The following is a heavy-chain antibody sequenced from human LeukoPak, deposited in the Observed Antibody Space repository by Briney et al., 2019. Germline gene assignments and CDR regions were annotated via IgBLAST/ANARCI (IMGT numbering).Heavy chain of an antibody. Sequence: GGSLRLSCAASGFGFSSNAISWVRQAPGKGLEWVSGITDSGGSTYYADSLKGRFTISRDNSKNTLYLQMNSLRAEDTAIYYCAGTYYYHSRGYYPAYWGQGTLVTVSS. CDR3: AGTYYYHSRGYYPAY. CDR2: ITDSGGST. D-gene: IGHD3-22*01. J-gene: IGHJ4*02. CDR1: GFGFSSNA. V-gene: IGHV3-23*01.